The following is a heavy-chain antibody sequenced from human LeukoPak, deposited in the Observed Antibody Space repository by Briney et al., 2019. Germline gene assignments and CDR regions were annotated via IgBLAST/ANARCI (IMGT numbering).Heavy chain of an antibody. V-gene: IGHV1-46*01. J-gene: IGHJ5*02. Sequence: ASVKVSCKASGYTFTSYYMHWVRQAPGQGLEWMGIINPSGGSTSYAQKFQGRVTMTRDMSTSTVYMELSSLRSEDTAVYYCARDRPYYGSGSYNWFDPWGQGTLVTVSS. CDR1: GYTFTSYY. D-gene: IGHD3-10*01. CDR3: ARDRPYYGSGSYNWFDP. CDR2: INPSGGST.